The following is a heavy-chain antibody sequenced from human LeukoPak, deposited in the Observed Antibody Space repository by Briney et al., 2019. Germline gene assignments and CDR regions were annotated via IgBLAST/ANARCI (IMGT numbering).Heavy chain of an antibody. CDR3: ARSNDNGDYYFDS. J-gene: IGHJ4*02. CDR1: GGSISSYY. CDR2: IYRSGST. D-gene: IGHD4-17*01. V-gene: IGHV4-4*07. Sequence: SETLSLTCSVSGGSISSYYWNWIRQPAGTGLEWIGRIYRSGSTNYSPSLKSRISMSIDTSKSQFSLKLSSVTAADTAVYYCARSNDNGDYYFDSWGRGTLVTVSS.